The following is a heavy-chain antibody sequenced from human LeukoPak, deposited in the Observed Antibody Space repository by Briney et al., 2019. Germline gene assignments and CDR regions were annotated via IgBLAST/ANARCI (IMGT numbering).Heavy chain of an antibody. D-gene: IGHD3-3*01. Sequence: SETLSLNCTVSGGSISSYYWSWIRQPPGKGLEWIGYIYYSGSTNYNPSLKSRVTISVDTSKNQFSLKLSSVTAADTAVYYCARVGYDFWSGYYTADYYYYYMDVWGKGTTVTVSS. CDR2: IYYSGST. CDR1: GGSISSYY. CDR3: ARVGYDFWSGYYTADYYYYYMDV. J-gene: IGHJ6*03. V-gene: IGHV4-59*01.